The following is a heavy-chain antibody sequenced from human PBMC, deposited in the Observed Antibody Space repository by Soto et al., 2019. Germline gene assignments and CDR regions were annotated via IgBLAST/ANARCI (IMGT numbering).Heavy chain of an antibody. CDR3: ARMYGGNSRDAFDI. V-gene: IGHV2-70*04. D-gene: IGHD2-21*02. J-gene: IGHJ3*02. CDR1: GFSLRTSGMR. Sequence: SGPTLVNPTQTLTLTCTFSGFSLRTSGMRVTWIRQPPGKALEWLARIDWDDDKFYSTSLKTRLTISKDTSKNQVVLTMTNMDPVDTATYCCARMYGGNSRDAFDIWGQGTMVTVSS. CDR2: IDWDDDK.